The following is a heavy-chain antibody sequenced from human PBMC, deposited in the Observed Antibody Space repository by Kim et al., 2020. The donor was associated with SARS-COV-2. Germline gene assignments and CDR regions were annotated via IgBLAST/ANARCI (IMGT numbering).Heavy chain of an antibody. CDR3: ARDAYTIAAADTFFDY. D-gene: IGHD6-13*01. Sequence: ASVKVSCKASGYTFTSYGISWVRQAPGQGLEWMGWISAYNGNTNYVQKLQGRVTMTTDTSTSTAYMELRSLRSDDTAVYYCARDAYTIAAADTFFDYWGQGALVAVSS. CDR1: GYTFTSYG. J-gene: IGHJ4*02. CDR2: ISAYNGNT. V-gene: IGHV1-18*04.